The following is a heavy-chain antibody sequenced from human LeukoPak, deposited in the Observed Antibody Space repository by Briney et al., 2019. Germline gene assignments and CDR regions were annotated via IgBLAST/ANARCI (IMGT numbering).Heavy chain of an antibody. D-gene: IGHD5-18*01. V-gene: IGHV3-23*01. CDR2: ISGGASDI. Sequence: GGSLRLSCAASGFTFSNHAMAWVRQSPGKGLEWISSISGGASDIYYADSVKGRFTISRDNYKNTVHLEMNSLRVDDTAFYYCAKAPWGLHTALVHYFDSWGQGTLVTVAS. CDR3: AKAPWGLHTALVHYFDS. J-gene: IGHJ4*02. CDR1: GFTFSNHA.